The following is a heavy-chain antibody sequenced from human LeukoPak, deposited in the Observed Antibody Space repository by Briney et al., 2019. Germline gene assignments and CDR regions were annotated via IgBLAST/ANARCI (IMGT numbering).Heavy chain of an antibody. V-gene: IGHV4-39*07. CDR3: ARGGYCSSTSCYTNKSQLRY. CDR2: INHSGST. D-gene: IGHD2-2*02. CDR1: GGSISSSSYY. J-gene: IGHJ4*02. Sequence: SETLSLTCTVSGGSISSSSYYWGWIRQPPGKGLEWIGEINHSGSTNYNPSLKSRVTISVDTSKNQFSLKLSSVTAADTAVYYCARGGYCSSTSCYTNKSQLRYWGQGTLVTVSS.